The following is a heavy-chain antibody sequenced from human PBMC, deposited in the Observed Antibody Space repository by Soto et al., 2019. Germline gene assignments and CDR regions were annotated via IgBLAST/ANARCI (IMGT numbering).Heavy chain of an antibody. CDR3: ARVHVMVVAGSTFDY. Sequence: SETLSLTCLVSGYSVSSDSYWAWIRQSPGKGLEWIVSMYHGGTTFYNPSLKSRVTMSLDTSKNQFSLKLSSVTDADTAIYYCARVHVMVVAGSTFDYWGQGIPVTVSS. CDR1: GYSVSSDSY. D-gene: IGHD2-15*01. J-gene: IGHJ4*02. V-gene: IGHV4-38-2*01. CDR2: MYHGGTT.